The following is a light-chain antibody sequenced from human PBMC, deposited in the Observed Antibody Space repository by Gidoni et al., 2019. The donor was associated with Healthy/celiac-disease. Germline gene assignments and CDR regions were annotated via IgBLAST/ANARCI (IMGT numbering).Light chain of an antibody. CDR1: QDISNY. V-gene: IGKV1-33*01. Sequence: DIQMTQSPSSLSASVGDRVTFTCQASQDISNYLNWYQQKPGKAPKLLIYDASNLETGVPSRFSGSGSGTDFTFTISSLQPEDIGTYYCQQYDNLPALTFGGGTKVEIK. J-gene: IGKJ4*01. CDR3: QQYDNLPALT. CDR2: DAS.